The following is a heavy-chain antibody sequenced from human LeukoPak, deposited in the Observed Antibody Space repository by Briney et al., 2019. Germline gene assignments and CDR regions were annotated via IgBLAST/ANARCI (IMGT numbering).Heavy chain of an antibody. CDR3: ARSSYYYDSSGYYYDAFDI. J-gene: IGHJ3*02. CDR2: IYYNGST. D-gene: IGHD3-22*01. Sequence: SETLSLTCTVSGGSISRYYWSWIRQPPGKGLEWIGYIYYNGSTYYSPSLKSRVTISVDTSKNQFSLKLSSVTAADTAVYYRARSSYYYDSSGYYYDAFDIWGQGTMVTVSS. V-gene: IGHV4-59*01. CDR1: GGSISRYY.